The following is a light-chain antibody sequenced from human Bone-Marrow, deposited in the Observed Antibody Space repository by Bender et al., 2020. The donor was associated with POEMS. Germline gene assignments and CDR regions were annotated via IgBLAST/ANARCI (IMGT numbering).Light chain of an antibody. CDR1: SSNIGAGYD. J-gene: IGLJ1*01. Sequence: QSVLTQPPSVSGAPGQSVTISCTGSSSNIGAGYDVHWYQQLPGKAPRLVIYGDTNRPWGVIDRFAGSKSGSAASLDIAGLQAEDEADYYCQSYDSSLGGFYVFGTGTTVTVL. CDR3: QSYDSSLGGFYV. V-gene: IGLV1-40*01. CDR2: GDT.